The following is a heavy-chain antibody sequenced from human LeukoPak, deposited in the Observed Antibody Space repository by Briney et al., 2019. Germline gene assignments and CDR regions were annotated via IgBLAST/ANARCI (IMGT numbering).Heavy chain of an antibody. J-gene: IGHJ4*02. CDR2: INHSGST. V-gene: IGHV4-34*01. D-gene: IGHD6-13*01. CDR3: ARDSSSPDY. Sequence: SETLSLTCAVYGGSFSGYYWSWIRQPPGKGLEWIGEINHSGSTNYNPSLKSRVTISVDTSKNQFSLKLSSVTAADTGVYYCARDSSSPDYWGQGTLVTVSS. CDR1: GGSFSGYY.